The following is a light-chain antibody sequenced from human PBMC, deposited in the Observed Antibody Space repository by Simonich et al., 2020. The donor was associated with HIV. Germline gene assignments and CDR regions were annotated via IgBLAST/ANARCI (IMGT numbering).Light chain of an antibody. CDR3: QQYNKWPPT. Sequence: EIVMTQSPATLSVSPGERATLSCRASQSVSSNLAWYQQKPGQAPMLLIYGASTRATGIPARFSGSGSGTEFTLTLSSLQSEDFAVYYCQQYNKWPPTFGQGTKVEIK. CDR1: QSVSSN. V-gene: IGKV3-15*01. CDR2: GAS. J-gene: IGKJ1*01.